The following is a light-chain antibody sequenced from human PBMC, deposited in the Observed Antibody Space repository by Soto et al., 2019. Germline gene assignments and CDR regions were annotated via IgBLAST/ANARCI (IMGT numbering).Light chain of an antibody. Sequence: EVVLTLSPDTLSLSPGETATLSCRASQSVDRYVAWYQQKPGQAPRLLIYGASSRATGIPDRFSGSGSGTDFTLTISRLEPEDFAVYYCQQYGSSRTFGQRTKVDIK. CDR2: GAS. CDR3: QQYGSSRT. J-gene: IGKJ1*01. CDR1: QSVDRY. V-gene: IGKV3-20*01.